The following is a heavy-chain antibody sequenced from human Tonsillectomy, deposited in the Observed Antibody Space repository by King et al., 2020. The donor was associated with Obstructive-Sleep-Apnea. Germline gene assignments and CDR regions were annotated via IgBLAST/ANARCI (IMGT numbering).Heavy chain of an antibody. CDR3: SSGIQLWGIDY. CDR1: GFTFSSYS. CDR2: ISSSSSYI. Sequence: DVQLVESGGGLVKPGGSLRLSCAASGFTFSSYSINWVRQAPGKGLEWVSSISSSSSYIYYAESVKGRFPISRDNAKNSLYLQMNSLRAEDTAVYYCSSGIQLWGIDYWGQGTLVTVSS. D-gene: IGHD5-18*01. J-gene: IGHJ4*02. V-gene: IGHV3-21*01.